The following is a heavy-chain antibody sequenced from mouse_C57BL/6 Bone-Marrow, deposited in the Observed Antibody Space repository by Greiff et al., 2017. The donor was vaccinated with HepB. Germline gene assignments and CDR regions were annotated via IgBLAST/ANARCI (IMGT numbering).Heavy chain of an antibody. V-gene: IGHV1-50*01. CDR3: ARDTTASGGFAY. Sequence: QVQLQQPGAELVKPGASVKLSCKASGYTFTSYWMQWVKQRPGQGLEWIGEIDPSDSYTNYNQKFKGKATLTVDTSPITAYMQLSSLTSEDSAVYYCARDTTASGGFAYCGQGTLVTVSA. J-gene: IGHJ3*01. D-gene: IGHD1-2*01. CDR2: IDPSDSYT. CDR1: GYTFTSYW.